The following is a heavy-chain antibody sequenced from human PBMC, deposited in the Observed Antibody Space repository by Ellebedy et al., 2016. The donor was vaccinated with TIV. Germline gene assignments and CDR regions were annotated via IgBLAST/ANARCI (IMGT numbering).Heavy chain of an antibody. D-gene: IGHD4-17*01. CDR1: GFNSSSYW. CDR3: ARRASYGDYAVQVNPWFDP. Sequence: PGGSLRLSCAASGFNSSSYWMTWVRQAPGKGLEWVAKIRQEGDEIYYVESVKGRFTISRDNAKNSLFLQMNSLRVEDTAVYYCARRASYGDYAVQVNPWFDPWGQGTLVTVSS. J-gene: IGHJ5*02. V-gene: IGHV3-7*01. CDR2: IRQEGDEI.